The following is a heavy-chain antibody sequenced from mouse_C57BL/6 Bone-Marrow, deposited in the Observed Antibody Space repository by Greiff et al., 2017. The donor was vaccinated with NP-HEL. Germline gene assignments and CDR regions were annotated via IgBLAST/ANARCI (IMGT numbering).Heavy chain of an antibody. J-gene: IGHJ3*01. CDR1: GFTFSSYA. CDR2: ISDGGSYT. CDR3: ARELFLAY. Sequence: EVKVEESGGGLVKPGGSLKLSCAASGFTFSSYAMSWVRQTPEKRLEWVATISDGGSYTYYPDNVKGRFTISRDNAKNNLYLQMSHLKSEDTAMYYCARELFLAYWGQGTLVTVSA. V-gene: IGHV5-4*01. D-gene: IGHD1-1*02.